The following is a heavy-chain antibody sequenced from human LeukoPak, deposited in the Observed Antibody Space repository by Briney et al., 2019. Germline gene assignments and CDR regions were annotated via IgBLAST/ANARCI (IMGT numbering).Heavy chain of an antibody. J-gene: IGHJ5*02. V-gene: IGHV5-51*01. Sequence: GESLKISCKGSGYSFTNYWIGWVRQMPEKGLEWVGIISPDDSESRYSPSFQGQVTISADKSISTAYLQWSSLKASDTAMYYCAIFDFLFGEIDNWFDPWGQGTQVTVSS. CDR3: AIFDFLFGEIDNWFDP. D-gene: IGHD3-16*01. CDR1: GYSFTNYW. CDR2: ISPDDSES.